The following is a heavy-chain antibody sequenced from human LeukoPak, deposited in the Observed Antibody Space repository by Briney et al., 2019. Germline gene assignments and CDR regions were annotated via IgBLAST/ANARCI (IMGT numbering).Heavy chain of an antibody. CDR1: GFTFHPYS. Sequence: GGSLRLSCATSGFTFHPYSFNWVRQAPGKGLEWISYINAHRTTYYADSVKGRFTISRDNAKNSLYLQMNSLRAEDTAVYYCARTAYYDFWSGYYADNWFDPWGQGTLVTVSS. D-gene: IGHD3-3*01. CDR3: ARTAYYDFWSGYYADNWFDP. V-gene: IGHV3-21*05. CDR2: INAHRTT. J-gene: IGHJ5*02.